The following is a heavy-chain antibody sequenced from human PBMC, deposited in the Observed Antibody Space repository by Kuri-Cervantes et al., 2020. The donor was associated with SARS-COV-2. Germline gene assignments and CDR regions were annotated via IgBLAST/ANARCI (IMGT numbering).Heavy chain of an antibody. CDR3: AKDLGRPNWFDP. CDR2: ISGSGGST. Sequence: GGSLRLSCAASGFTFSRYAMSWVRQAPGKGLEWVSAISGSGGSTYYADSVKGRFAISRDNSKNTLYLQMNSLRAEDTAVYYCAKDLGRPNWFDPWGQGTLVTVSS. J-gene: IGHJ5*02. V-gene: IGHV3-23*01. CDR1: GFTFSRYA.